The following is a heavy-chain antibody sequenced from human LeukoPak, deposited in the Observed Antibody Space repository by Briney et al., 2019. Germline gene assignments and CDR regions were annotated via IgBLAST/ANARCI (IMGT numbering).Heavy chain of an antibody. V-gene: IGHV1-18*01. CDR2: ISPYNGNT. CDR1: GYTFTSYG. Sequence: ASVKVSCKASGYTFTSYGISWVRQAPGQGLEWMGWISPYNGNTNYAQKLQGRVTMTTDTSTSTAYMEVRSLRSDDTAVYYCARFNSGSYQHYFDYWGQGTLVTVSS. J-gene: IGHJ4*02. D-gene: IGHD1-26*01. CDR3: ARFNSGSYQHYFDY.